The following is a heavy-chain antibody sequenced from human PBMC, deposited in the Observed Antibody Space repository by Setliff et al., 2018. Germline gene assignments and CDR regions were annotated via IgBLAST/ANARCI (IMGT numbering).Heavy chain of an antibody. CDR2: INWNGGST. J-gene: IGHJ3*02. CDR1: GFTFDDYG. V-gene: IGHV3-20*04. CDR3: ARDLKGYYYDSSGYRHDAFDI. D-gene: IGHD3-22*01. Sequence: GGSLRLSCAASGFTFDDYGMSWVRQAPGKGLEWVSGINWNGGSTGYADSVKGRFTISRDNAKNSLYLQMNSLRAEDTAVYYCARDLKGYYYDSSGYRHDAFDIWGRGTMVTVSS.